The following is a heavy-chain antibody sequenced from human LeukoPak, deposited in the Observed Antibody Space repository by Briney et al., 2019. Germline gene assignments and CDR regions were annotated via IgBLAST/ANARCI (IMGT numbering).Heavy chain of an antibody. J-gene: IGHJ6*03. CDR3: ARVVRERDYYMDV. Sequence: PSETLSLTCAVYGGSFSGYYWSWIRQPPGKGLEWIGEINHSGSTNYNPSLKSRVTISVDTSKNQFSLKLSSVTAADTAVYYCARVVRERDYYMDVWGKGTTVTISS. CDR1: GGSFSGYY. V-gene: IGHV4-34*01. CDR2: INHSGST. D-gene: IGHD3-10*01.